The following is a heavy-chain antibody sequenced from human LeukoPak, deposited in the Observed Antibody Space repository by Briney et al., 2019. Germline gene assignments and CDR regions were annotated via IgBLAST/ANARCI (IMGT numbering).Heavy chain of an antibody. V-gene: IGHV3-7*03. D-gene: IGHD2-2*02. CDR1: GFTFSSYW. Sequence: GGSLRLSCAASGFTFSSYWMSWVRQAPGKGLEWVANIKQDGSEKYYVDSVKGRFTISRDNAKNSLYLQMNSLRAEDTAVYYCARGYCSSTSCYITPDVWGQGTTVTVSS. J-gene: IGHJ6*02. CDR2: IKQDGSEK. CDR3: ARGYCSSTSCYITPDV.